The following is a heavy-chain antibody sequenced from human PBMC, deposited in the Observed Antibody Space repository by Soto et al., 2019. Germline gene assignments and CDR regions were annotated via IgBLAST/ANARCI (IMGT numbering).Heavy chain of an antibody. CDR1: GGPISSSSYY. V-gene: IGHV4-39*01. Sequence: QLQLQESGPGLVKPSETLSLTCTVSGGPISSSSYYWGWIRQPPGKGLEWIGSIYYSGSTYYNPSLKSRVTISVDTSKNQFSLKLSSVTAADTAVYYCARQKGEWLVPYYFDYWGQGTLVTVSS. CDR2: IYYSGST. J-gene: IGHJ4*02. CDR3: ARQKGEWLVPYYFDY. D-gene: IGHD6-19*01.